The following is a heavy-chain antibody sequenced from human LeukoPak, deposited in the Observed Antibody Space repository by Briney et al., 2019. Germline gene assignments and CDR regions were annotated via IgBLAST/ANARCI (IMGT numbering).Heavy chain of an antibody. V-gene: IGHV3-21*04. D-gene: IGHD3-22*01. CDR1: GFTFSSYS. CDR3: AKDLYDSSGYYYIATAFDI. Sequence: GGSLRLSCAASGFTFSSYSMNWVRQAPGKGLEGVSSISSSSSYIYYADSVRGRFTISRDNAKNSLYLQMNSLRAEDTAVYYCAKDLYDSSGYYYIATAFDIWGQGTMVTVSS. CDR2: ISSSSSYI. J-gene: IGHJ3*02.